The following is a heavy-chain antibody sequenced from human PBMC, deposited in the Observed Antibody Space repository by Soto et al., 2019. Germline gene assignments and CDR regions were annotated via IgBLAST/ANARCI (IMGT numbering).Heavy chain of an antibody. Sequence: PGGSLRLSCAASGFTFSGYGMHWVRQAPGKGLEWVSFICGSGAETYYAGSVKGRFTISRDNSKNTLYLQMNSLRAEDTAVYYCAKGEYFDYVLSFDSWGQGTLVTVSS. V-gene: IGHV3-NL1*01. CDR2: ICGSGAET. J-gene: IGHJ4*02. D-gene: IGHD3-9*01. CDR3: AKGEYFDYVLSFDS. CDR1: GFTFSGYG.